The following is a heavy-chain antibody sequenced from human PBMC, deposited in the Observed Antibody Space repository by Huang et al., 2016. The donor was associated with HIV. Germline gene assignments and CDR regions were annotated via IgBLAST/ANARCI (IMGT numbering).Heavy chain of an antibody. Sequence: EVQFVESGGGLVKPGRSLRLSCTASGFTFGNYGMSWFRQAPGKGLEWVGCMRSKDYSETTEYAESVKGRFTISRDDSKSIAYLQMNSLKPEDTAVYYCTRDSVYPNYYDGSGFYFDYWGQGTLVTVSS. D-gene: IGHD3-22*01. CDR2: MRSKDYSETT. CDR3: TRDSVYPNYYDGSGFYFDY. J-gene: IGHJ4*02. CDR1: GFTFGNYG. V-gene: IGHV3-49*05.